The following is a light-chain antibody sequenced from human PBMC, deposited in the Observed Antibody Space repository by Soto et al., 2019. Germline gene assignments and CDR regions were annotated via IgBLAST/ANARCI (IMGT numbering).Light chain of an antibody. V-gene: IGLV2-23*01. CDR2: EGS. CDR1: SSDVGNYDL. Sequence: QSVLTQPASVSGSPGQSITISCTGTSSDVGNYDLVSWYQQLPGKAPKFILYEGSKRPSGVSNRFSGSKSGNTASLTISGLQAEDEADYYCCSYARSSTYVFGTGTKVTVL. J-gene: IGLJ1*01. CDR3: CSYARSSTYV.